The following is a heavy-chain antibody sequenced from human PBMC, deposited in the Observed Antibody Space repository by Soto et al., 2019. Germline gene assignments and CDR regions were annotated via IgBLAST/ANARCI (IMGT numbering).Heavy chain of an antibody. CDR2: IYHSAST. D-gene: IGHD4-4*01. CDR3: ARANFTVASIFDY. Sequence: SETLSLTCAVSGGSISSGGYSWSWIRQPPGKGLELIGYIYHSASTYYNPSLKSRVTISVDTSKNQFSLKLSSVTAADTAVYYCARANFTVASIFDYWGQGTLVTVSS. J-gene: IGHJ4*02. V-gene: IGHV4-30-2*05. CDR1: GGSISSGGYS.